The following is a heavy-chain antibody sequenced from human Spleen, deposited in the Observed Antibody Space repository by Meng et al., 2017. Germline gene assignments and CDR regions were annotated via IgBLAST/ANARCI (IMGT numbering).Heavy chain of an antibody. D-gene: IGHD5-12*01. CDR2: IKSKPDGETI. CDR3: SGHIDY. CDR1: GFTFSNAY. J-gene: IGHJ4*02. V-gene: IGHV3-15*01. Sequence: EVTLVGSGGGLVKPGGSLRLSCEGSGFTFSNAYMTWVRQVPGKRLEWVGRIKSKPDGETIDYAAPVKGRFTISRDDSKNTVYLQMNSLKTEDTAVYYCSGHIDYWGQGTLVTVSS.